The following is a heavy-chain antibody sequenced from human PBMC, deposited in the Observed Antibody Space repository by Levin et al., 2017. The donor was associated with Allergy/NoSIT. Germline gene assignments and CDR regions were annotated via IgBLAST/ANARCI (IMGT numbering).Heavy chain of an antibody. D-gene: IGHD3-22*01. V-gene: IGHV3-21*06. CDR2: ISSDRRSI. CDR3: AREVEHSSASGSADI. J-gene: IGHJ3*02. Sequence: PGGSLRLSCVASGFTLSSYAMNWVRQTPGKGLEWVATISSDRRSIYYADSVKGRFTISRDNTRNSLFLQMNSLRAEDSAVYHCAREVEHSSASGSADIWGQGTKVIVSS. CDR1: GFTLSSYA.